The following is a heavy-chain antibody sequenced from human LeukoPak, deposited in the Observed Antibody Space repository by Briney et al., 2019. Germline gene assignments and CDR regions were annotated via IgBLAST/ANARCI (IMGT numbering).Heavy chain of an antibody. V-gene: IGHV3-74*01. D-gene: IGHD1-26*01. CDR2: IDSYGSST. Sequence: GGSLRLSCAASGFTFSSYWMHWVRQAPGKGLVWVSRIDSYGSSTSFADSVKGRFTISRDNAKDTLYPQMNSLRAEDTAVYYCASSTYSGSHWDAFDIWGQGTMVTVSS. CDR1: GFTFSSYW. CDR3: ASSTYSGSHWDAFDI. J-gene: IGHJ3*02.